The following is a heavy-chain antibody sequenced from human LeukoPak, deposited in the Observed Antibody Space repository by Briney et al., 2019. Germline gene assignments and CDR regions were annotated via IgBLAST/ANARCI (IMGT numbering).Heavy chain of an antibody. CDR2: ISAGNGNT. D-gene: IGHD3-3*01. J-gene: IGHJ6*02. CDR1: GYTFTTYT. V-gene: IGHV1-3*01. CDR3: ARANDFWSGYYYGMDV. Sequence: ASVKVSCKASGYTFTTYTIHWVRQAPGQRLEWMGWISAGNGNTKYSQHFQGRVTITRDTSASTAYMELSSLRSEDTAVYYCARANDFWSGYYYGMDVWGQGTTVTVSS.